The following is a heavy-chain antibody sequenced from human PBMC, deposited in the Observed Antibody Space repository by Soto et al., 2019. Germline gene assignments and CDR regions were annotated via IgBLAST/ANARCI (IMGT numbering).Heavy chain of an antibody. D-gene: IGHD2-15*01. CDR1: GGTFSNHA. J-gene: IGHJ3*02. Sequence: GASGKVSCKAPGGTFSNHAINWVRQAPGQGLEWMGRIIPIFSTTNYAQKFQGRVTMTADESTITAYLELSSLKHDDTAVYYCARDFVEEETFRQDLFAIWGQGTWVPVSS. CDR3: ARDFVEEETFRQDLFAI. CDR2: IIPIFSTT. V-gene: IGHV1-69*13.